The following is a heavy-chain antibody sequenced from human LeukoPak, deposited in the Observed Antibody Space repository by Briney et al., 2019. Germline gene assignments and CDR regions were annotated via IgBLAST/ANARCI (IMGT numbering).Heavy chain of an antibody. CDR1: GDSVSSNSAA. Sequence: SQTLSLTCAISGDSVSSNSAAWHWIRQSPSRGLEWLGRTYYRSKWYNDYALFVKSRITINQDTSKNQFSLQLNSATSADTAMYFCTRIEAGRGDRYHHGMDVWGQGTTVTVSS. CDR3: TRIEAGRGDRYHHGMDV. CDR2: TYYRSKWYN. V-gene: IGHV6-1*01. D-gene: IGHD6-19*01. J-gene: IGHJ6*02.